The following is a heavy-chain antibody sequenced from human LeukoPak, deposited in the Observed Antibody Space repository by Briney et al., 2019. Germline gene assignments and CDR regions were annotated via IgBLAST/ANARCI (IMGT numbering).Heavy chain of an antibody. D-gene: IGHD3-22*01. CDR3: ARADRSGYFGNVVAFDI. CDR1: GGPINSGSYS. CDR2: IHISGST. J-gene: IGHJ3*02. Sequence: SETLSLTCTVSGGPINSGSYSWTWIRQPAGKGLEWVGRIHISGSTHYTPSLKSRVTISVDTSKNQFSLKLSSVTAADTAVYYCARADRSGYFGNVVAFDIWGQGTMVTVSS. V-gene: IGHV4-61*02.